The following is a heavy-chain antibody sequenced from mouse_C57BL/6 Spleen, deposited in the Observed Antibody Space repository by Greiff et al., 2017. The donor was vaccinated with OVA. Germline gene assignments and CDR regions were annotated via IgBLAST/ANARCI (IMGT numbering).Heavy chain of an antibody. V-gene: IGHV5-15*01. CDR3: ARQGSSGYGAWFAY. CDR1: GFTFSDYG. J-gene: IGHJ3*01. Sequence: DVQLVESGGGLVQPGGSLKLSCAASGFTFSDYGMAWVRQAPRKGPEWVAFISNLAYSIYYADTVTGRFTISRENAKNTLYLERSSLRSEDTAMDYCARQGSSGYGAWFAYWGKGTLVTVSA. D-gene: IGHD3-2*02. CDR2: ISNLAYSI.